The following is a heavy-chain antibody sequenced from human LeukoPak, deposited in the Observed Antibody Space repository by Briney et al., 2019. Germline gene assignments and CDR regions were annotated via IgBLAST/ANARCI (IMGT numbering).Heavy chain of an antibody. D-gene: IGHD1-26*01. V-gene: IGHV4-59*01. CDR3: VRDRELYY. Sequence: SETLSLTCTVSGGSISIYCWSWIRQPPGKGLEWIGYVYNSGSTDYNPSLKSRVTISADTSKNQFSLKVNSVTASDTAVYYCVRDRELYYWGQGILVTVSS. J-gene: IGHJ4*02. CDR2: VYNSGST. CDR1: GGSISIYC.